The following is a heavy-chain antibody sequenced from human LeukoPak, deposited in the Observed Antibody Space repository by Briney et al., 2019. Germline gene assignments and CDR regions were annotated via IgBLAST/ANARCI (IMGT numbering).Heavy chain of an antibody. CDR2: ISYDGSNK. CDR1: GFTFSSYG. D-gene: IGHD6-13*01. CDR3: AKRSGYSSSWSQFDY. V-gene: IGHV3-30*18. J-gene: IGHJ4*02. Sequence: PGGSLRLSCAASGFTFSSYGMHWVRQAPGKGLEWVAVISYDGSNKYYADFVKGRFTISRDNSKNTLYLQMNSLRAEDTAVYYCAKRSGYSSSWSQFDYWGQGTLVTVSS.